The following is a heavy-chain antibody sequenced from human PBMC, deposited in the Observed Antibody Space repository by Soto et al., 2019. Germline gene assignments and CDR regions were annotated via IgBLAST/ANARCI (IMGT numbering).Heavy chain of an antibody. CDR3: ARPRSSSWSLPRYGIDG. CDR2: IKQDGSEK. J-gene: IGHJ6*02. Sequence: EVQLVESGGGLVQPGGSLRLSCAGSGFTFNNFWMSWVRQAPGKGLEWVANIKQDGSEKYYVYSVKGRFTISRDNAKNSLYLQMNSLRAEDTAVYYCARPRSSSWSLPRYGIDGWGQGTTVTVSS. V-gene: IGHV3-7*01. D-gene: IGHD6-13*01. CDR1: GFTFNNFW.